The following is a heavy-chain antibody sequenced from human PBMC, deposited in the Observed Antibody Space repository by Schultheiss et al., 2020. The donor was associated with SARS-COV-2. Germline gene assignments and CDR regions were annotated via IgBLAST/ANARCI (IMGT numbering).Heavy chain of an antibody. CDR1: GGSISSSSYY. V-gene: IGHV4-39*07. CDR2: IYTSGST. CDR3: ARHGSAAIRQGWFDP. D-gene: IGHD2-2*01. Sequence: GSLRLSCTVSGGSISSSSYYWAWIRQPPGKGLEWIGRIYTSGSTNYNPSLKSRVTISVGTSKNQFSLKLSSVTAADTAVYYCARHGSAAIRQGWFDPWGQGTLVTVSS. J-gene: IGHJ5*02.